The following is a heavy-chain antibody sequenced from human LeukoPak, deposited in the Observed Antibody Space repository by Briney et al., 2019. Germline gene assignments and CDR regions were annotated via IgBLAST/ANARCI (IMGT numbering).Heavy chain of an antibody. CDR3: AKRGVVIRVILVGFHKEAYYFDS. V-gene: IGHV3-23*01. CDR1: GLTFSDYP. CDR2: ISGSGDTT. D-gene: IGHD3-22*01. J-gene: IGHJ4*02. Sequence: PGGSLRLSCAASGLTFSDYPMSWVRQTPEKGLEWVSGISGSGDTTYYADSVKGRFTISRDNPKNTLHLQMNGLRAEDTAVYFCAKRGVVIRVILVGFHKEAYYFDSWGQGALVTVSS.